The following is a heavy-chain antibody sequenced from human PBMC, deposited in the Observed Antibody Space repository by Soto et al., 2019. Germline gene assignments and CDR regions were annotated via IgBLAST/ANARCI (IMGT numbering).Heavy chain of an antibody. V-gene: IGHV2-5*02. D-gene: IGHD3-10*01. CDR1: GFSLSTTGVG. J-gene: IGHJ5*02. CDR3: XXXXXXYGLGRERANYFDP. Sequence: QITLKESGPTLVRPTQTLTLTCTFSGFSLSTTGVGVGWIRQPPGKALEWLALIYWDDDKRYSPSLKSRLTXXXXXXXXXXXXXXXXXXXXXXXTXNXXXXXXXYGLGRERANYFDPWGQGTLVTVSS. CDR2: IYWDDDK.